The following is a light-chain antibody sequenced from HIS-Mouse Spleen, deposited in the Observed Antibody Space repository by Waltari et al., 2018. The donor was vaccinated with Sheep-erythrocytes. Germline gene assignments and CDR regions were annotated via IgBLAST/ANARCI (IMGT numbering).Light chain of an antibody. CDR2: EGS. V-gene: IGLV2-23*01. Sequence: QSALTQPASVSGSPGPSITIPCPGPSSDVGSYNLVAWYQQHPGKAPKLMIYEGSKRPSGVSNRFSGSKSGNTASLTISGLQAEDEADYYCCSYAGSSTPWVFGGGTKLTVL. CDR1: SSDVGSYNL. J-gene: IGLJ3*02. CDR3: CSYAGSSTPWV.